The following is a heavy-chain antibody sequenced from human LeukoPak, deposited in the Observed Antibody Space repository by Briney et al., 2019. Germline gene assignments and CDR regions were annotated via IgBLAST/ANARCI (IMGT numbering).Heavy chain of an antibody. Sequence: GGSLRLSCAASGFTFSSYAMHWVRQAPGKGLEYVSAISSNGGSTYYANSVKGRFTISRDNSKNTLYLQMGSLRAEDMAVYYCARSWGYDSSSYPSYYYYMDVWGKGTTVTVSS. CDR2: ISSNGGST. V-gene: IGHV3-64*01. D-gene: IGHD3-22*01. CDR1: GFTFSSYA. J-gene: IGHJ6*03. CDR3: ARSWGYDSSSYPSYYYYMDV.